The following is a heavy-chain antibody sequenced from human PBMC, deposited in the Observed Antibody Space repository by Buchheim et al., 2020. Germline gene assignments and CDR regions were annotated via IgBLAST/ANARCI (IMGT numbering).Heavy chain of an antibody. CDR3: ARDGWDPSYYYYYMDV. CDR2: IYYSGST. Sequence: QLQESGPRLVKPSQTLSLTCSVSGGSISTSDYYWTWIRQPPGKGLEWIGYIYYSGSTYYNPSLKSRVTISVDTSKNQFSLKLSSVTAADTAVYYCARDGWDPSYYYYYMDVWGKGTT. V-gene: IGHV4-30-4*01. D-gene: IGHD6-19*01. J-gene: IGHJ6*03. CDR1: GGSISTSDYY.